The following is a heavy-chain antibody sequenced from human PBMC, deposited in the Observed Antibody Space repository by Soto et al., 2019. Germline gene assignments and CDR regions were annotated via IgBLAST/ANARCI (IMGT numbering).Heavy chain of an antibody. CDR2: INPSGGST. J-gene: IGHJ6*02. CDR1: GYTFTSYY. Sequence: ASVKVSCKASGYTFTSYYMHWVRQAPGQGLEWMGIINPSGGSTSYAQKFQGRVTMTRNTSTSTVYMELSSLRSEDTAVYYCARDPSSGWYKVDYYYGMDVWGQGTTVTVSS. D-gene: IGHD6-19*01. CDR3: ARDPSSGWYKVDYYYGMDV. V-gene: IGHV1-46*01.